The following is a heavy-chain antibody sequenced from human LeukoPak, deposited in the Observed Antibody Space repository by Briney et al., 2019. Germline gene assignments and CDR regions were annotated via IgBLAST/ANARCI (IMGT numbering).Heavy chain of an antibody. CDR2: INPNSGGT. J-gene: IGHJ4*02. V-gene: IGHV1-2*02. Sequence: ASVKVSCKASGYTFTGYYMHWVRQAPGQGLEWMGWINPNSGGTNYAQKFRGRVTMTRDTSISTAYMELSRLRSDDTAVYYCAREDDSSGWDLDYWGQGTLVTVSS. CDR3: AREDDSSGWDLDY. CDR1: GYTFTGYY. D-gene: IGHD3-22*01.